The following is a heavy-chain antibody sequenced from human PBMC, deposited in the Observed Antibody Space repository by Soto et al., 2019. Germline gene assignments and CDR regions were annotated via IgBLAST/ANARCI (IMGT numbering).Heavy chain of an antibody. V-gene: IGHV3-30*18. J-gene: IGHJ4*02. CDR2: VSYDGSIQ. Sequence: GGSLRLSCAASGFTFSNDGMHWVRQAPGKGLEWVAVVSYDGSIQYYADSVKGRFTISRDNSKNTLYLQMNSLRPEDTAVYYCAKAPQSSGYEYWGQGNLVTVSS. CDR3: AKAPQSSGYEY. CDR1: GFTFSNDG. D-gene: IGHD3-22*01.